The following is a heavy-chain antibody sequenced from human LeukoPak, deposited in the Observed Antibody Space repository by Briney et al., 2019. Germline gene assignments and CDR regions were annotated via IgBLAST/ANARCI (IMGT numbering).Heavy chain of an antibody. D-gene: IGHD2-21*02. J-gene: IGHJ1*01. Sequence: GGSLRLSCAASGFTFSSYGMHWVRQAPGKGLEWAAVIWYDGSNKYYADSVKGRFTISRDNSKNTLYLQMNSLRAEDTAVYYCARDSRNDFDFQHWGQGTLVTVSS. CDR1: GFTFSSYG. CDR2: IWYDGSNK. V-gene: IGHV3-33*01. CDR3: ARDSRNDFDFQH.